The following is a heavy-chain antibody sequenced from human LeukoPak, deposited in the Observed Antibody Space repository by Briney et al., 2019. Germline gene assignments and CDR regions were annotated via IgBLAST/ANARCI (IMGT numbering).Heavy chain of an antibody. CDR2: ISSSSSYI. CDR1: GFTFSSYS. J-gene: IGHJ6*03. D-gene: IGHD3-10*01. CDR3: ARERFSGYYMDV. V-gene: IGHV3-21*01. Sequence: GGSLRLSCAASGFTFSSYSMNWVRQAPGKGLEWVSSISSSSSYIYYADSVKGRFTISRDNAKNSLYLQMNSLRAEDTAVYYCARERFSGYYMDVWGKGTTVTVSS.